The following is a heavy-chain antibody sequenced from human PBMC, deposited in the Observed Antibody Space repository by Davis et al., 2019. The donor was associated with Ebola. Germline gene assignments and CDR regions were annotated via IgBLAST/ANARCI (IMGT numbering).Heavy chain of an antibody. J-gene: IGHJ5*02. CDR1: GGSISSDNW. CDR3: ARGGVNWFDP. Sequence: SETLSLTCDVSGGSISSDNWWNWVRQPPGKGLEWIGTIYYSGSTYYNPSLKSRLSMSVDTSKNQFSLKLSSVSAADAAIYYCARGGVNWFDPWGQGILVTVSS. V-gene: IGHV4-4*02. CDR2: IYYSGST.